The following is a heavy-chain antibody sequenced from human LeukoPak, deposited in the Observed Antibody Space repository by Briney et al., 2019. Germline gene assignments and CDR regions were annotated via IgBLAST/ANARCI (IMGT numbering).Heavy chain of an antibody. CDR2: IWYDGSNK. CDR3: AKVSSNYYGSGSYQTLDY. CDR1: GFTFSSYG. V-gene: IGHV3-33*06. J-gene: IGHJ4*02. Sequence: GGSLRLSCAASGFTFSSYGMHWVRQAPGKGLEWVAVIWYDGSNKYYADSVKGRFTISRDNSKNTLDLQMNSLRVEDTAIYYCAKVSSNYYGSGSYQTLDYWGQGTLVTVSS. D-gene: IGHD3-10*01.